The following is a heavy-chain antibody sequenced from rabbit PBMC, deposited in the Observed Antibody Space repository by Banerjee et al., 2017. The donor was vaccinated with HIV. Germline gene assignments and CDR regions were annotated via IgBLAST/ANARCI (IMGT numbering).Heavy chain of an antibody. CDR3: ARVWEL. CDR1: GFSFSSTYW. Sequence: QSLEESGGGLVQPEGSLTLTCKASGFSFSSTYWMCWVRQAPGKGLEWIGCIYTDSGSAWYASWAKGRFTITRSTSLNTVTLQMTSLTAADTATYFCARVWELWGQGTLVTVS. CDR2: IYTDSGSA. D-gene: IGHD4-2*01. V-gene: IGHV1S43*01. J-gene: IGHJ4*01.